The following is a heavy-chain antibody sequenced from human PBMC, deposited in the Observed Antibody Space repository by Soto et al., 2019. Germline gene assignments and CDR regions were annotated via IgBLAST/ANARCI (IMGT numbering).Heavy chain of an antibody. CDR1: GFTFSSYG. CDR2: ISYDGSNK. Sequence: GGSLRLSCAASGFTFSSYGMHWVRQAPGKGLEWVAVISYDGSNKYYADSVKGRFTISRDNSKNTLYLQMNSLRAEDTAVYYCANSRVLWFGEASMDVWGQGTTVTVSS. J-gene: IGHJ6*02. D-gene: IGHD3-10*01. V-gene: IGHV3-30*18. CDR3: ANSRVLWFGEASMDV.